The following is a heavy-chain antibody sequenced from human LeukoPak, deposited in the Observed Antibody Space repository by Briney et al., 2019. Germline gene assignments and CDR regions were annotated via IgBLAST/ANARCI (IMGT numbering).Heavy chain of an antibody. V-gene: IGHV1-69*05. CDR1: GGTFSSYA. CDR3: ARGLGYCSGGSCYVGVYYYYMDV. CDR2: IIPIFGTA. D-gene: IGHD2-15*01. J-gene: IGHJ6*03. Sequence: SVTVSCKASGGTFSSYAISWVRQAPGQGLEWMGGIIPIFGTANYAQKFQGRVTITTDESTSTAYMELSSLRSEDTAVYYCARGLGYCSGGSCYVGVYYYYMDVWGKGTTVTVSS.